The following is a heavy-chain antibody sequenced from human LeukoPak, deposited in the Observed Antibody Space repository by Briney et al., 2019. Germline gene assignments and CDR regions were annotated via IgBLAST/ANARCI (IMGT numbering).Heavy chain of an antibody. CDR2: ISSSSSYI. D-gene: IGHD6-19*01. J-gene: IGHJ6*02. V-gene: IGHV3-21*04. Sequence: KTGGSLRLSCAASGFTFSSYSMKWVRQAPGKGLEWVSSISSSSSYIYYADSVKGRFTISRDNAKNSLYLQMNSLRAEDTAVYYCARDRMRAVAGTSGYGMDVWGQGTTVTVSS. CDR1: GFTFSSYS. CDR3: ARDRMRAVAGTSGYGMDV.